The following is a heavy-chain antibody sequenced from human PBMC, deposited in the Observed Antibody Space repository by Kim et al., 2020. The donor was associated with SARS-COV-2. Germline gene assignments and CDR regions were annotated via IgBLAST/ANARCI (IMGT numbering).Heavy chain of an antibody. Sequence: GTAIYAQKFQGRVTITADESTSTAYMELSSLRSEDTAVYYCARDGLPLDYWGQGTLVTVSS. D-gene: IGHD5-12*01. CDR2: GTA. CDR3: ARDGLPLDY. J-gene: IGHJ4*02. V-gene: IGHV1-69*01.